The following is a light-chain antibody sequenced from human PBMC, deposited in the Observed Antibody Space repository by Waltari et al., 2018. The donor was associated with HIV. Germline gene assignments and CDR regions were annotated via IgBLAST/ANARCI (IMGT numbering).Light chain of an antibody. CDR1: ERLKHF. V-gene: IGKV1-9*01. CDR2: STS. Sequence: DIQLTQSPSFLSASVGDRVTITCRASERLKHFLAWYQQRPGKAPKLLIYSTSTLYSGVPSRFSGSGSGTEFTLTISSLQPVDFATYYCQQVNRSPLTFGGGTKVEIK. CDR3: QQVNRSPLT. J-gene: IGKJ4*01.